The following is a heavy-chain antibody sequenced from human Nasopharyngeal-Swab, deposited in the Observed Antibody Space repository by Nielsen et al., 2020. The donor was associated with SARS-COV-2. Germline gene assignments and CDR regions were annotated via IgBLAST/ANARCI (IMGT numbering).Heavy chain of an antibody. D-gene: IGHD3-22*01. J-gene: IGHJ4*02. CDR3: ARRGGYDTPVDY. V-gene: IGHV3-11*04. Sequence: GGSLRLSWAASGFTFSDYYMSWIRQAPGKGLEWVSCISSSGSTIFYADSVRGRFTISRDNAKNSLYLQMNSLRAEEKAVYYCARRGGYDTPVDYWGQGTLVTVSS. CDR2: ISSSGSTI. CDR1: GFTFSDYY.